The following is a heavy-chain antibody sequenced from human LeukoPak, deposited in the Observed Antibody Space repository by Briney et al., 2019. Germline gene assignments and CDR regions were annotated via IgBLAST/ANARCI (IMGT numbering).Heavy chain of an antibody. D-gene: IGHD3-16*01. CDR2: INQDGSGK. CDR3: ASWVGRDN. J-gene: IGHJ4*02. Sequence: GGSLRLSCAASGFTFSSYWTTWFRQAPGKGLEWVANINQDGSGKYDVASVKGRFTVSRDNAETAVFSQMNSLRTEDTAVYICASWVGRDNWGQGTLVTVSS. CDR1: GFTFSSYW. V-gene: IGHV3-7*01.